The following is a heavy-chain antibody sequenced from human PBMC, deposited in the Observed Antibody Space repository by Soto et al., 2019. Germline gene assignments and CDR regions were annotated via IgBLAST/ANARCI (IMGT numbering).Heavy chain of an antibody. CDR1: GGSFSGYY. J-gene: IGHJ6*03. CDR2: INHSGST. D-gene: IGHD2-15*01. V-gene: IGHV4-34*01. Sequence: PSETLSLTCAVYGGSFSGYYWSWIRQPPGKGLEWIGEINHSGSTNYNPSLKGRVTISVDTSKNQFSLKLSSVTAADTAVYYCARARYCSGGSCLIYYYYYMDVWGKGTTVTVSS. CDR3: ARARYCSGGSCLIYYYYYMDV.